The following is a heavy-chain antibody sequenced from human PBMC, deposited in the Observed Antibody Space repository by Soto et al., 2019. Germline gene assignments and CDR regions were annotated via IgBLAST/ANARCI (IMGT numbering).Heavy chain of an antibody. CDR2: LYHSANT. D-gene: IGHD3-10*01. CDR1: GDSISSGGYS. V-gene: IGHV4-30-2*01. J-gene: IGHJ4*02. Sequence: QLQLQESGSGLVKPSQTLSLTCAVSGDSISSGGYSWSWIRQPPGKGLEWIGYLYHSANTYYNPSLKSRVTISVDRSKKQLSLKLTSVTAADTAMYYCASNLGSSFDYWGQGTLVTVSS. CDR3: ASNLGSSFDY.